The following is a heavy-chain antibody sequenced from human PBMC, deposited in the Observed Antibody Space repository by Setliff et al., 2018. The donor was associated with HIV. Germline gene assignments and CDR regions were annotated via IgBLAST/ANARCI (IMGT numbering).Heavy chain of an antibody. J-gene: IGHJ6*02. CDR2: IYYSGST. V-gene: IGHV4-59*01. CDR1: GGSISSYF. CDR3: ARDRGRGSGSPTRKFYYYGMDA. D-gene: IGHD3-10*01. Sequence: SETLSLTCTVSGGSISSYFWSWIRQPPGKGLEWIGTIYYSGSTNYNPSLESRVTISVDTSKNKFSVTLRSVTTADTAVYYCARDRGRGSGSPTRKFYYYGMDAWGQGTTVTVSS.